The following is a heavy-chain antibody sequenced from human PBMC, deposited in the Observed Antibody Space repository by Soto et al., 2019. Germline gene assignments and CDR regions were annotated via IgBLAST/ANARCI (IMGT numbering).Heavy chain of an antibody. CDR2: IYYSGST. J-gene: IGHJ4*02. D-gene: IGHD2-2*01. CDR3: ARHVVDVSLNQKYPAYFDY. CDR1: GGSISSSSYY. Sequence: SETLSLTCTVSGGSISSSSYYWGWIRQPPGKGLEWIGSIYYSGSTYYNPSLKSRVTISVDTSKNQFSLKLSSVTAADTAVYYCARHVVDVSLNQKYPAYFDYWGQGTLVTVSS. V-gene: IGHV4-39*01.